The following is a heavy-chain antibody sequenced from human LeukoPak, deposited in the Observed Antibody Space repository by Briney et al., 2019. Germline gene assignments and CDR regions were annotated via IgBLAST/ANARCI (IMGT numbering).Heavy chain of an antibody. D-gene: IGHD6-19*01. V-gene: IGHV3-43*02. CDR2: ISGDGGST. Sequence: PGGSLRLSCAASRFTFDDYAMHWVRQAPGKGLEWVSLISGDGGSTYYADSVKGRFTISRDNSKNSLYLQMNSLRTEDTALYHCAKDRGWYDYWGQGTLVTVSS. CDR1: RFTFDDYA. J-gene: IGHJ4*02. CDR3: AKDRGWYDY.